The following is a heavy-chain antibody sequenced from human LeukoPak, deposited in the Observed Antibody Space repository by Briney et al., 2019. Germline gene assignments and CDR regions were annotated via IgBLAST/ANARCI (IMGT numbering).Heavy chain of an antibody. CDR3: ARDLYSSGWTDTFEI. V-gene: IGHV1-2*02. Sequence: ASVKVSCKASGYTFSDYYMHWVRQAPGQGLEWMGWIHPNSNGTNYAQKFQGRVTMTRDTSITTAYMELSRLRSDDTAVYYCARDLYSSGWTDTFEIWGQGTMVTVSS. D-gene: IGHD6-19*01. CDR2: IHPNSNGT. CDR1: GYTFSDYY. J-gene: IGHJ3*02.